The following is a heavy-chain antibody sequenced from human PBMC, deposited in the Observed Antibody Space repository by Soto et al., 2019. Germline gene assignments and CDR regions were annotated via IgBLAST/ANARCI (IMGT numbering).Heavy chain of an antibody. CDR2: IRGNGGPP. V-gene: IGHV3-64D*06. CDR1: GFTLSSYA. J-gene: IGHJ4*02. Sequence: GGSLRLSCSASGFTLSSYAMHWVRQAPGKGLEYVSGIRGNGGPPFYADSVKGRFTISRDNSKNTLYLQMSSLGADNTSGYYCVKSRDENKLELFEWAQGALVTVSS. D-gene: IGHD1-26*01. CDR3: VKSRDENKLELFE.